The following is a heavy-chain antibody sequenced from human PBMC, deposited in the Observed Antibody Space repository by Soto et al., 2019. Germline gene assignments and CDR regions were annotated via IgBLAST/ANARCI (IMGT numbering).Heavy chain of an antibody. Sequence: GGSLRLSCAASGFTFSTYAMSWVRQAPGKGLEWVSAISGSGDTTYYANSVKGRFTTSRDNSKNTLYLQMNSLRAEDTAVYYCAKGSYRPHDYWGQGTLVTVS. CDR1: GFTFSTYA. CDR3: AKGSYRPHDY. D-gene: IGHD1-26*01. V-gene: IGHV3-23*01. J-gene: IGHJ4*02. CDR2: ISGSGDTT.